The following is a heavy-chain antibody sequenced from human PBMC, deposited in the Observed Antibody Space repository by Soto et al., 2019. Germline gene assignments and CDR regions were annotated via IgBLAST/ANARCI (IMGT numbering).Heavy chain of an antibody. V-gene: IGHV1-18*04. D-gene: IGHD3-10*01. CDR3: ARVLLWFGELSPNWFDP. Sequence: QVQLVQSGAEVKKPGASVKVSCKASGYTFTSYGISWVRQAPGQGLEWMGWISAYSGNTNYAQKLQGRVTMTTDTSTSTAYMELRSLRSDDTAVYYCARVLLWFGELSPNWFDPWGQGTLVTVSS. CDR1: GYTFTSYG. CDR2: ISAYSGNT. J-gene: IGHJ5*02.